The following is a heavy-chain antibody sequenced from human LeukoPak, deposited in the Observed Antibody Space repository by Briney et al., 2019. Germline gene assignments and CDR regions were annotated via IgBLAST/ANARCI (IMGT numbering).Heavy chain of an antibody. V-gene: IGHV3-23*01. Sequence: GGSLRLSCAASGFIFSSYGMSWVRQAPGKGLEWVSAISGSGGSTYYADSVKGRFTISRDNSKNTLYLQMNSLRAEDTAVYYCAKNDYDYVWGSYRPHYYFDYWGQGTLVTVSS. CDR2: ISGSGGST. J-gene: IGHJ4*02. CDR1: GFIFSSYG. CDR3: AKNDYDYVWGSYRPHYYFDY. D-gene: IGHD3-16*02.